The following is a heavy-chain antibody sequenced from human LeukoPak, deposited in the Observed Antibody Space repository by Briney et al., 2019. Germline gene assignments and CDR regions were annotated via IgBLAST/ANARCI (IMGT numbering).Heavy chain of an antibody. D-gene: IGHD7-27*01. J-gene: IGHJ4*02. CDR1: GFTFSSYS. V-gene: IGHV3-21*01. Sequence: GGSLRLSCAASGFTFSSYSMNWVRQAPGKGLEWVSSISSSSSYIYYADSVKGRFTISRDNAKNSLYLQMNSLRAEDTAVYYCARDLFTGDRGYYFDYWGQGTPVTVSS. CDR2: ISSSSSYI. CDR3: ARDLFTGDRGYYFDY.